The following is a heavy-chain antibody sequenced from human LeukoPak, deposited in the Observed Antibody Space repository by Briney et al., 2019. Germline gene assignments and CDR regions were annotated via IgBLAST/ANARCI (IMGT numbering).Heavy chain of an antibody. CDR3: ARTVRPGDYCSSTSCYFDY. J-gene: IGHJ4*02. V-gene: IGHV3-30-3*01. CDR2: ISYDGSNK. Sequence: PGGSLRLSCAASGFTFSSYAMHWVRQAPGKGLEWVAVISYDGSNKYYADSVKGRFTISRDNSKNTLYLQMNSLRAEDTAVYYCARTVRPGDYCSSTSCYFDYWGQGTLVTVSS. D-gene: IGHD2-2*01. CDR1: GFTFSSYA.